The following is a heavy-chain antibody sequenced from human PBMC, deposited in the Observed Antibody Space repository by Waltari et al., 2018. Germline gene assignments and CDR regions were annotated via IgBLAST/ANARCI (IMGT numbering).Heavy chain of an antibody. J-gene: IGHJ2*01. Sequence: QVQLVQSGAEVKKPGSSVKVSCKASGGTFSSYAISWVRQAPGQGLGWMGGSLPIFGTANYAQKYQGRVTITADESTSTAYMELISLRSEDTAVYYCARDWGGSYGDHWYFDLWGRGTLVTVSS. CDR3: ARDWGGSYGDHWYFDL. V-gene: IGHV1-69*13. CDR2: SLPIFGTA. D-gene: IGHD1-26*01. CDR1: GGTFSSYA.